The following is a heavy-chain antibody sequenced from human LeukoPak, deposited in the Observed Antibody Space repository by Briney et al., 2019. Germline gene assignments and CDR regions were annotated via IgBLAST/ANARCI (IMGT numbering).Heavy chain of an antibody. J-gene: IGHJ5*02. CDR3: AGSPGIAAAGAYSWFDP. Sequence: GGSLSLSCAASGFTFSDYYMSWIRQAPGKGLEWVSYISSSSSYTNYADSVKGRFTISRDNAKNSLYLQMNSLRAEDTAVYYCAGSPGIAAAGAYSWFDPWGQGTLVTVSS. CDR2: ISSSSSYT. D-gene: IGHD6-13*01. CDR1: GFTFSDYY. V-gene: IGHV3-11*06.